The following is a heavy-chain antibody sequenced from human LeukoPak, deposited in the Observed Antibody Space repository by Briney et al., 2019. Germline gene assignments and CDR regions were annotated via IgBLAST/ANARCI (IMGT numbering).Heavy chain of an antibody. CDR1: GFTFSSYS. CDR3: ARSSGALDY. Sequence: GGSLRLSCAASGFTFSSYSMNWVRQAPGKGLEWVSYISSSSTIYYADSVKGRFTISTDNAKNSLYLQMNSLRDEDTAVYYCARSSGALDYWGQGTLVTVSS. CDR2: ISSSSTI. D-gene: IGHD2-15*01. V-gene: IGHV3-48*02. J-gene: IGHJ4*02.